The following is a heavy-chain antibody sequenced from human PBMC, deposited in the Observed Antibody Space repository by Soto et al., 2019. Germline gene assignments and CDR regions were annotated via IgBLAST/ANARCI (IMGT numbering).Heavy chain of an antibody. J-gene: IGHJ4*02. CDR3: AKDSGSSSGVFYFDY. D-gene: IGHD3-10*01. CDR2: ISYDGSNK. V-gene: IGHV3-30*18. Sequence: QVQLVESGGCVVQPGRSLRLSCGASGFTFSSYGMHWVRQAPGKGLEWVAVISYDGSNKYYADSVKGRFTISRDNSKNTLYLQMNSQRAEDTAVYYCAKDSGSSSGVFYFDYWGQGTLVTLSS. CDR1: GFTFSSYG.